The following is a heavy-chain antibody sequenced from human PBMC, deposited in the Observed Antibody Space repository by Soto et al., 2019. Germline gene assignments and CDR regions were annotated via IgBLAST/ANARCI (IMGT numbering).Heavy chain of an antibody. D-gene: IGHD6-13*01. CDR3: ARSIAAAGDDWFDP. J-gene: IGHJ5*02. V-gene: IGHV4-31*03. CDR1: GGFISSGGYY. Sequence: TLSLTCTVSGGFISSGGYYWNWIRQHPGKGLEYIGHIYYRGTTYYNPSLRSRLTISVDTSKNQFSLNLSSVTAADTAVYYCARSIAAAGDDWFDPWGQGTLVT. CDR2: IYYRGTT.